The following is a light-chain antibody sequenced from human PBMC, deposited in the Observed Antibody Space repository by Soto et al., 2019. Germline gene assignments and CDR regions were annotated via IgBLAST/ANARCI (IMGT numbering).Light chain of an antibody. V-gene: IGLV2-14*03. J-gene: IGLJ1*01. CDR2: DVS. Sequence: QSVLTQPASVSGSPGQSISISCTGTSSDVGGCEYVSWYQHHAGKAPKLMIYDVSSRPSGVSSRFSGSKSGNTASLTISGLQAEDEADYYCISYTSINLYVLGTGTKVTVL. CDR1: SSDVGGCEY. CDR3: ISYTSINLYV.